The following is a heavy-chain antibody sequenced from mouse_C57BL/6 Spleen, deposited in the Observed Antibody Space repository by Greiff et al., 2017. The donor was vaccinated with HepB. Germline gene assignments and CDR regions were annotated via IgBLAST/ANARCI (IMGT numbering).Heavy chain of an antibody. J-gene: IGHJ2*01. CDR3: ARWTSGCNEGDYFDY. Sequence: VQLQQPGAELVMPGASVKLSCKASGYTFTSYWMHWVKQRPGQGLEWIGEIDPSDNYTNYNQKFKGKTTLTVDKSTSTAYMQLSSLTSEDSAVYYCARWTSGCNEGDYFDYWGQGTTLTVSS. CDR1: GYTFTSYW. D-gene: IGHD6-1*01. CDR2: IDPSDNYT. V-gene: IGHV1-69*01.